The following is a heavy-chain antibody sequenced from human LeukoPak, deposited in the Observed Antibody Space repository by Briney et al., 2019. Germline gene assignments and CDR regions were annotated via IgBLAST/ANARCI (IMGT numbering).Heavy chain of an antibody. Sequence: PSETLSLTCTVSGGSISSSSYYWGWIRQPPGKGLEWIGSIYYSGSTYYNPSLKSRVTISVDTSMNQFSLKLSSVTAADTAVYYCARVVKVAATNDYWGQGTLVTVPS. J-gene: IGHJ4*02. CDR2: IYYSGST. D-gene: IGHD2-15*01. CDR1: GGSISSSSYY. V-gene: IGHV4-39*01. CDR3: ARVVKVAATNDY.